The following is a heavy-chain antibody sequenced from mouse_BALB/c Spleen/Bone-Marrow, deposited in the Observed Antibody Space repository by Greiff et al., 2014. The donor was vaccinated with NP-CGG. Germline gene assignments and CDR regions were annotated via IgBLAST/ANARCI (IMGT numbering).Heavy chain of an antibody. D-gene: IGHD2-14*01. Sequence: DVKLQESGAELVKPGASVKLSCTASGFNIKDTYIHWVKQRPEQGLEWIGRIDPANGNTKYDPKFQGKATITTDTSSNTAYLQLSGLTSEDTAVYYCAQGYDWAMDYWGQGTSVTVSS. V-gene: IGHV14-3*02. J-gene: IGHJ4*01. CDR1: GFNIKDTY. CDR2: IDPANGNT. CDR3: AQGYDWAMDY.